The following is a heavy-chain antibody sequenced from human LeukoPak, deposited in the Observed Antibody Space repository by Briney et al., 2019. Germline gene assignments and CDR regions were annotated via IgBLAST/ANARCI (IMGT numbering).Heavy chain of an antibody. D-gene: IGHD1-14*01. V-gene: IGHV1-69*05. J-gene: IGHJ4*02. CDR3: ARVTGGANFDH. CDR2: IIPIFGTA. Sequence: SVKVSCKASGGTFSSYAISWVRQAPGQGLEWMGGIIPIFGTANYAQKFQDRVTMTRDTSTGTVHMELSSLRSEDTAVYFCARVTGGANFDHWGQGTLVTVSS. CDR1: GGTFSSYA.